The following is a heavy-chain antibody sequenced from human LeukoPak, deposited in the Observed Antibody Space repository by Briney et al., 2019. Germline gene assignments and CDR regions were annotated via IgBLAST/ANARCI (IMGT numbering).Heavy chain of an antibody. CDR3: SRENGAFSPFGY. J-gene: IGHJ4*02. D-gene: IGHD2-8*01. V-gene: IGHV4-4*02. CDR2: VSLSGLT. Sequence: SETLSPTCGVSGGSITSTNWWSWVRQPPGQGLEWIGEVSLSGLTNYNPSLSSRVIMALDTSKNHLSLHLTSVTAADTAVYYCSRENGAFSPFGYWGQGYLVTVLS. CDR1: GGSITSTNW.